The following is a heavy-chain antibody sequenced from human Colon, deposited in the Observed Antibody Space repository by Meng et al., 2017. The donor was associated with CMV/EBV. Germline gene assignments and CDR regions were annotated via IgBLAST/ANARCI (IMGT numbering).Heavy chain of an antibody. CDR1: GFVVSSNY. CDR3: ARQNWND. J-gene: IGHJ4*02. V-gene: IGHV3-53*01. CDR2: IYSETTGSST. Sequence: GGSLRLSCAASGFVVSSNYISWVRQAPGKGLEWVSMIYSETTGSSTYYGASVRGRFTISRDKSKNSVYLQMNNLRSEDTAVYHCARQNWNDWGQGTLVTVSS. D-gene: IGHD1-1*01.